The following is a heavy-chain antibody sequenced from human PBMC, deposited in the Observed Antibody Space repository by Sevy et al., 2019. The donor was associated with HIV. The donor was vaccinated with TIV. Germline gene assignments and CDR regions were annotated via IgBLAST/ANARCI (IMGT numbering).Heavy chain of an antibody. CDR2: VSGVVIPHTTQTT. CDR1: GFTFSYFS. V-gene: IGHV3-23*01. J-gene: IGHJ4*02. D-gene: IGHD6-13*01. CDR3: AKGRQLVSGRFGTYFDS. Sequence: GGSLRLSCAASGFTFSYFSMHWVRQVPGKGLEWVSTVSGVVIPHTTQTTYYADSVKGRFTISRDNSKDSLFLQMNSLRADDTAVYFCAKGRQLVSGRFGTYFDSWGQGILVTVSS.